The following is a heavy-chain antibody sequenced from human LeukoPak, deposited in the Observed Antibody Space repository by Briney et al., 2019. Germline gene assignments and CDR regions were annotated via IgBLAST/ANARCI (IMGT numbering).Heavy chain of an antibody. J-gene: IGHJ4*02. CDR1: GFSFSSYW. CDR3: ARARGFDY. V-gene: IGHV3-7*01. CDR2: IKEDGSEK. Sequence: GGSLRLSCVVSGFSFSSYWMSWVRQAPGKGLEWVANIKEDGSEKYYVDSVKGRFTISRDNAKNSVYLQMNSLRAEDTAVYYCARARGFDYWGQGTLVTVSS.